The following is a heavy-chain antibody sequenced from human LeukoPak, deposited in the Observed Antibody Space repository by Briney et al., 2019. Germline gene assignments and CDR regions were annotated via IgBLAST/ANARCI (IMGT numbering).Heavy chain of an antibody. CDR3: ARIRSRKWGFDY. CDR1: GGSISSSSYY. Sequence: SETLSLTCTVSGGSISSSSYYWGWIRQPPGKGLEWIGSIYYSGSTYYNPSLKSRVTISIDTSKNQFSLKLSSVTAADTAVYYCARIRSRKWGFDYWGQGTLVTVSS. V-gene: IGHV4-39*07. D-gene: IGHD1-26*01. CDR2: IYYSGST. J-gene: IGHJ4*02.